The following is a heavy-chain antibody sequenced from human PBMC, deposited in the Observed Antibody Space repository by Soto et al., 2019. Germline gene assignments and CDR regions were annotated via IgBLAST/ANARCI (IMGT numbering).Heavy chain of an antibody. CDR2: ISYDGSNK. D-gene: IGHD6-19*01. Sequence: GGSLRPSCAASGFTFSSYGMHCVRQAPGKGLEWVAVISYDGSNKYYADSVKGRFTISRDNSKNTLYLQMNSLRAEDTAVYYCAKEGLAVAALMYYFDYWGQGTLVTVSS. J-gene: IGHJ4*02. CDR3: AKEGLAVAALMYYFDY. V-gene: IGHV3-30*18. CDR1: GFTFSSYG.